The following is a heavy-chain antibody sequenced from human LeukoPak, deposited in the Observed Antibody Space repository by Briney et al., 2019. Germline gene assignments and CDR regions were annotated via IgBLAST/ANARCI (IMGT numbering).Heavy chain of an antibody. D-gene: IGHD3-3*01. CDR3: ARDIDFWSGYYLLGSYYGMDV. Sequence: SVKVSCKASGGTFSSYAISWVRQAPGQGLEWMGGIIPIFGTANYAQKFQGRVTVTADESTSTAYMELSSLRSEDTAVYYCARDIDFWSGYYLLGSYYGMDVWGQGTTVTVSS. V-gene: IGHV1-69*13. CDR2: IIPIFGTA. CDR1: GGTFSSYA. J-gene: IGHJ6*02.